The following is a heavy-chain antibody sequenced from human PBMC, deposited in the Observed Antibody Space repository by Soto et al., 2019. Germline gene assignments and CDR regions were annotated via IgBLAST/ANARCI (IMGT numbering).Heavy chain of an antibody. V-gene: IGHV1-69*04. CDR3: AREEISITYGRAFDY. CDR1: GGTFSSYA. J-gene: IGHJ4*02. Sequence: GASVKVSCKASGGTFSSYAITWVRQAPGQGLEWMGRIIPILGIANYAQKFQGRVTITADKSTSTAYMELSSLRSEDTAVYYCAREEISITYGRAFDYWGQGTLVTVSS. D-gene: IGHD3-16*01. CDR2: IIPILGIA.